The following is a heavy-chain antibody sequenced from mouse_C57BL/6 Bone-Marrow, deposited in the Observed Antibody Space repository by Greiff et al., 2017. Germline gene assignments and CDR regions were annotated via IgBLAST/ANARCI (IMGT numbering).Heavy chain of an antibody. CDR3: AEGDFAMDY. Sequence: VQLQQPGAELVMPGASVKLSCKASGYTFTSYWMHWVKQRPGQGLEWIGEIDPSDSYTNYNPKFKGKSTLTVEKSSSTASMRLSSLSSENAAVYFSAEGDFAMDYWGQGTSVTVSS. CDR1: GYTFTSYW. D-gene: IGHD2-13*01. J-gene: IGHJ4*01. CDR2: IDPSDSYT. V-gene: IGHV1-69*01.